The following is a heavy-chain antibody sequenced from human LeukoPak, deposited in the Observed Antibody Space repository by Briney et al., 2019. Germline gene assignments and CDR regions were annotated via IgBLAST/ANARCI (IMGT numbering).Heavy chain of an antibody. Sequence: GESLKISCKDSTNSFTKYWIGWVRQMPGKGLEWMGIIYPSDSDTKYSPSFQGHVTISADKSINTAYLQWSSLKASDTAMYYCARRGGGYSGYGYWGQGTLVTVSS. J-gene: IGHJ4*02. CDR1: TNSFTKYW. CDR3: ARRGGGYSGYGY. CDR2: IYPSDSDT. V-gene: IGHV5-51*01. D-gene: IGHD5-12*01.